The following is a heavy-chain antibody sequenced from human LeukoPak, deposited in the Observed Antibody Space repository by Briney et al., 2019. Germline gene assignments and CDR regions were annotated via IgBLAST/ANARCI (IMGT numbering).Heavy chain of an antibody. CDR3: ARGPRSSTSYAFDL. V-gene: IGHV4-4*07. CDR2: IYASGST. CDR1: GGSISSYY. J-gene: IGHJ3*01. D-gene: IGHD2-2*01. Sequence: PSETLSLTCTVSGGSISSYYWSWIRQPAGKGLEWIGRIYASGSTNYNPSLKSRVTMSVATSKNQFSVKLSSVTAADTAVYYCARGPRSSTSYAFDLWGQGTMVTVSS.